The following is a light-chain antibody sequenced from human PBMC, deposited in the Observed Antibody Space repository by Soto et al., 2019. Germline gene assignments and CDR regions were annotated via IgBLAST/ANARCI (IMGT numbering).Light chain of an antibody. V-gene: IGKV2-28*01. Sequence: DIVMTQSPLSLPVTPGEPASISCRSSQSLRHSNGYIYLDWYLQMPGQSPQLLIYLASNRASGVPHRFSCSGSGTDFTLEISRVEAEDVGVYYCMQALQTPLYTFVQGTKLEIK. CDR2: LAS. CDR1: QSLRHSNGYIY. CDR3: MQALQTPLYT. J-gene: IGKJ2*01.